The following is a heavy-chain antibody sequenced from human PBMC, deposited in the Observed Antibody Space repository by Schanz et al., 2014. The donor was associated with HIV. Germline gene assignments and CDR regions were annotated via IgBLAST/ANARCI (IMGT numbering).Heavy chain of an antibody. Sequence: EVQLVESGGGLVQPGGSLRLSCAASGFTFSNDWMHWVRQAPGKGLVWVSRINALGTTTAYADSVKGRFAISRDNAKRTLYLQMNSLRAEDTAVYYCAREVVEYYYDSSGYFDYWGQGTLVTVSS. CDR3: AREVVEYYYDSSGYFDY. V-gene: IGHV3-74*01. D-gene: IGHD3-22*01. CDR1: GFTFSNDW. CDR2: INALGTTT. J-gene: IGHJ4*02.